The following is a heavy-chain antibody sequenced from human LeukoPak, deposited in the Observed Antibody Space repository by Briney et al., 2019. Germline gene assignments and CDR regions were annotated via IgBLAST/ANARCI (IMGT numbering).Heavy chain of an antibody. D-gene: IGHD1-7*01. Sequence: SETLSLTCAVYGGSFSDYYWGWIRQPPGKGLEWIGSIYYSGSTYYNPSLKSRVTISVDTSKNQFSLKLSSVTAADTAVYYCARHPGDNWNYGYFDYWGQGTLVTVSS. CDR1: GGSFSDYY. CDR2: IYYSGST. J-gene: IGHJ4*02. V-gene: IGHV4-34*01. CDR3: ARHPGDNWNYGYFDY.